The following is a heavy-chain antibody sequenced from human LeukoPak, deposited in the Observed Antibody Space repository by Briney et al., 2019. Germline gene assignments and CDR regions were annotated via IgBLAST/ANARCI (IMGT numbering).Heavy chain of an antibody. CDR3: ARVLNWFDP. J-gene: IGHJ5*02. V-gene: IGHV4-34*01. CDR1: GGSFSGYY. Sequence: SETLSLTCAVYGGSFSGYYWSWIRQPPGKGLEWIGEINHSGSTNYNPSLKSRVTISVDTSKNQFSLKLSSVTTADTAVYYCARVLNWFDPWGQGTLVTVSS. D-gene: IGHD2/OR15-2a*01. CDR2: INHSGST.